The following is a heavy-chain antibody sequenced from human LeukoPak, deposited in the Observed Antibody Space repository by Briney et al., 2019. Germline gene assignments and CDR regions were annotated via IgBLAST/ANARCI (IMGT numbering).Heavy chain of an antibody. CDR3: ARGISPYYYYYGMDV. J-gene: IGHJ6*02. Sequence: GGSLRLSCAASGFTFSSYWMSWVRQAPGKGLEWVANIKQDGSEKYYVDSVKSRFTISRDNAKNSLYLQMNSLRAEDTAVYYCARGISPYYYYYGMDVWGQGTTVTVSS. CDR2: IKQDGSEK. CDR1: GFTFSSYW. V-gene: IGHV3-7*01. D-gene: IGHD3-10*01.